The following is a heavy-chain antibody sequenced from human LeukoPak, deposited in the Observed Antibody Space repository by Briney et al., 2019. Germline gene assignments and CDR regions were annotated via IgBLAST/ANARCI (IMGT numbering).Heavy chain of an antibody. D-gene: IGHD5-12*01. CDR1: GGSISSSSYY. CDR3: ARYHSGYDMAYYYYYMDV. J-gene: IGHJ6*03. CDR2: IYYSGST. Sequence: PSETLSLTCTVSGGSISSSSYYWGWIRQPPGKGLEWIGSIYYSGSTYYNPSLKSRVTISVDTSKNQFSLKLSSVTAADTAVYYCARYHSGYDMAYYYYYMDVWGKGTTVTISS. V-gene: IGHV4-39*07.